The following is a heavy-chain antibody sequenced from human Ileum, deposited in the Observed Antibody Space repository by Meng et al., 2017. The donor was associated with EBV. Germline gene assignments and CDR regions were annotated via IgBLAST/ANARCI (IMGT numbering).Heavy chain of an antibody. V-gene: IGHV4-4*01. CDR3: ARSSPIVRGLDY. CDR2: VYHDGAT. D-gene: IGHD3-10*01. J-gene: IGHJ4*02. Sequence: QVPLHEAGAGMVMPAGTRSLTCAVSGDAVSGSDWWSWVRQPPGKVLEWIGEVYHDGATNYHPYLKSRVTISLDKSKNEVNLHLNSLTAADTAVYFCARSSPIVRGLDYWSQGTLVTVSS. CDR1: GDAVSGSDW.